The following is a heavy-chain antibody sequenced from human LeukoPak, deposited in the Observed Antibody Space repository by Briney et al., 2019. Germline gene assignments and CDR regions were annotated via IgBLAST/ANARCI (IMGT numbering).Heavy chain of an antibody. CDR1: GYSFTSYW. J-gene: IGHJ4*02. D-gene: IGHD2-15*01. CDR2: IYPDDSDT. V-gene: IGHV5-51*01. Sequence: GESLKISCKASGYSFTSYWIGWVRQMPGKGLEWMGIIYPDDSDTRYSPSFQGQVTISADKSISTASLQWSSLKASDTAMYFCARLGSCRGGSCSNFDYWGQGTLVTVSS. CDR3: ARLGSCRGGSCSNFDY.